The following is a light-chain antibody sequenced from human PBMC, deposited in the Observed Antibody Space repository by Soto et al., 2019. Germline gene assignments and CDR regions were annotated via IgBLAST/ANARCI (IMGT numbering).Light chain of an antibody. V-gene: IGKV3-15*01. CDR1: QGISTY. J-gene: IGKJ4*01. CDR2: DTS. Sequence: MTQSPSTLSASVGDRVTITCRASQGISTYLAWYQHKPGQTPRLLIYDTSTRATGVPARFSGSRSGPEFTLTINSLQSEDFAIYYCQPYNYWPLTFGGGSKVDVK. CDR3: QPYNYWPLT.